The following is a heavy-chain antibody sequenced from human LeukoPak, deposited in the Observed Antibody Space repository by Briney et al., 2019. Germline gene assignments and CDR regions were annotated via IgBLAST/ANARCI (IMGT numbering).Heavy chain of an antibody. J-gene: IGHJ4*02. CDR3: ARRGSYAGTYYFDY. CDR1: GGSISSYY. D-gene: IGHD2-2*01. CDR2: IFYSGST. V-gene: IGHV4-59*12. Sequence: SETLSLTCTVSGGSISSYYWSWIRQPPGKGLEWIGYIFYSGSTNYNPSLKSRVTISVDTSNNQFSLTLSSVTAADTALYYCARRGSYAGTYYFDYWGQGTLVTVSS.